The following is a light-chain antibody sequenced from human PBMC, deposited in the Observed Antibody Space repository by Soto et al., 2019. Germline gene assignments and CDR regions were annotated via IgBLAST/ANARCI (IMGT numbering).Light chain of an antibody. V-gene: IGLV1-40*01. Sequence: QSVLTQPPSVSGAPGQRVTISCTGSSSNIGAGYDVHWYQQLPGTAPKLLIYGNSNRPSGVPDRFSGSKSGTSAPLALTGLRAEDEADYYCHSYDSSLSGVVFGGGTKLTVL. J-gene: IGLJ2*01. CDR2: GNS. CDR1: SSNIGAGYD. CDR3: HSYDSSLSGVV.